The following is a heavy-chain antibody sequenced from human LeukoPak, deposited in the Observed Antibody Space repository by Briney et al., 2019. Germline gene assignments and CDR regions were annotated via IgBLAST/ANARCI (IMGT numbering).Heavy chain of an antibody. CDR1: GFTFSSYS. J-gene: IGHJ5*02. CDR2: ISSSSRYI. Sequence: PGGSLRLSCAASGFTFSSYSMNWVRQAPGKGLEWVSSISSSSRYIYYADSVKGRFTISRDNAKNSLYLQMNSLRAEDTAVYYCARVPYAYYYDSSGYYHPPDNWFDPWGQGTLVTVSS. D-gene: IGHD3-22*01. V-gene: IGHV3-21*01. CDR3: ARVPYAYYYDSSGYYHPPDNWFDP.